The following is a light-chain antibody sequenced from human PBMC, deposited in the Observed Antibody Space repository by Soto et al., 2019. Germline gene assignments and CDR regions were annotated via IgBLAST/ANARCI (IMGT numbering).Light chain of an antibody. CDR1: QSISAW. CDR2: DAS. V-gene: IGKV1-5*01. CDR3: QQYENYWT. Sequence: DIQMTQSPSTLSSTSLDRVSITCRASQSISAWLAWYQQKPGKAPKLLIYDASNLESGVPSRFSGSGSGTEFTLTISNLQTDDFATYYCQQYENYWTFGQGTKVDIK. J-gene: IGKJ1*01.